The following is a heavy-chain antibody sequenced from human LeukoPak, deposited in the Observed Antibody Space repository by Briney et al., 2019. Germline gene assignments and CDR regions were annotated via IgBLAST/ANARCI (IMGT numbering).Heavy chain of an antibody. CDR3: ARATIYCGGDCYQGALDI. CDR1: GGSISSGNYY. D-gene: IGHD2-21*02. Sequence: SQTLSLTCAVSGGSISSGNYYWGWIRQHPGKGLEWIGSVYYSGNTNYNPSLKSRVTISVDTSKNQFSLNLNSVTAADTAVYYCARATIYCGGDCYQGALDIWGQGTMVTVSS. V-gene: IGHV4-31*11. J-gene: IGHJ3*02. CDR2: VYYSGNT.